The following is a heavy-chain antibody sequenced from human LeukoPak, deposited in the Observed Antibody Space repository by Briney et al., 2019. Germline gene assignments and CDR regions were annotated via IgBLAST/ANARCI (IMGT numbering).Heavy chain of an antibody. D-gene: IGHD2-15*01. J-gene: IGHJ4*02. Sequence: LETLSLTCAVSGGSTSSQFWSWIRQVPGKGLECIGHIYHGGSTNYNPSLESRVTISFDTSKNQFSLKLTSVTAADTAMYYCASDLGGRSDYWGQGTLVTVSS. CDR3: ASDLGGRSDY. CDR2: IYHGGST. CDR1: GGSTSSQF. V-gene: IGHV4-59*11.